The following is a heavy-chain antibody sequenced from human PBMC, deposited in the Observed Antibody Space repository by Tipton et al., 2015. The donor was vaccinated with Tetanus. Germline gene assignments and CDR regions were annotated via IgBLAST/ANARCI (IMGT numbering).Heavy chain of an antibody. J-gene: IGHJ4*02. CDR3: ARDREKYSSGWYDY. V-gene: IGHV1-2*02. D-gene: IGHD6-19*01. CDR2: INPNSGGT. CDR1: GYTFTGYY. Sequence: QLVQSGAEVKKPGASVKVSCKASGYTFTGYYMHWVRQAPGQGLEWMGWINPNSGGTNYAQKFQGRVPMTRDTSISTAYMELSRLRSDDTAVYYCARDREKYSSGWYDYWGQGTLVTVSS.